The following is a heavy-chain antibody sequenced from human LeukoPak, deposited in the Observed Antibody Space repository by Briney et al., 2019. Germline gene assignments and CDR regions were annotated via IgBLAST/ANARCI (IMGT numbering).Heavy chain of an antibody. D-gene: IGHD3-16*02. CDR1: GGPFSGYY. CDR2: INHSGST. Sequence: SETLSLTCAVYGGPFSGYYWSWIRQPPGKGLEWIGEINHSGSTNYNPSLKSRVTISVDTSKNQFSLKLSSVTAADTAVYYCARHRGDYVWGSYRYTLLSPFDYWGQGTLVTVSS. CDR3: ARHRGDYVWGSYRYTLLSPFDY. J-gene: IGHJ4*02. V-gene: IGHV4-34*01.